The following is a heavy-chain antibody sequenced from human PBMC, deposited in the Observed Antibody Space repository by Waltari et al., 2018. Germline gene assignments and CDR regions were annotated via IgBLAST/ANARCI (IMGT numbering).Heavy chain of an antibody. D-gene: IGHD3-16*01. CDR1: GYTFTGYY. V-gene: IGHV1-2*06. CDR3: ARVTTQTGGDRDADY. CDR2: INPNRGGT. J-gene: IGHJ4*02. Sequence: QVQLVQSGAEVKKPGASVKVSCKASGYTFTGYYMHWVRQAPGQGLEGMGRINPNRGGTNDAQKFQGRVTMTKDTAISTAYMELSRLRSDDTAVYYCARVTTQTGGDRDADYWGQGTLVTVSS.